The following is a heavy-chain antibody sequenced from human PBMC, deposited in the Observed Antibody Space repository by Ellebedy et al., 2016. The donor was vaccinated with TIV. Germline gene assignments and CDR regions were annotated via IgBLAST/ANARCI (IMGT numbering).Heavy chain of an antibody. D-gene: IGHD3-16*01. J-gene: IGHJ3*01. Sequence: GESLKISXAASGFTFSDAWMTWIRQAPGKGLEWVSYIGGNSRYINYPDSMRGRFTISRDNAKNSLFLQMNSLGVEDTAVYYCVREGIRGKLFDVWGQGTVVTVSS. CDR1: GFTFSDAW. CDR3: VREGIRGKLFDV. V-gene: IGHV3-11*05. CDR2: IGGNSRYI.